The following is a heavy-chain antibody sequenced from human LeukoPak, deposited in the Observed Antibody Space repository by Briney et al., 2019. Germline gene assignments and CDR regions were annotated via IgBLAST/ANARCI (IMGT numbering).Heavy chain of an antibody. CDR1: GITLSNYG. D-gene: IGHD3-22*01. V-gene: IGHV3-23*01. CDR3: AKRGVVIRVILVGFHKEAYYFDS. CDR2: ISGSGGST. Sequence: GGSLRLSCAVSGITLSNYGMSWVRQAPGKGLEWVAGISGSGGSTNYADSVKGRFSISRDNPKNTLYLQMNSLRAEDTAVYFCAKRGVVIRVILVGFHKEAYYFDSWARDPWSQSPQ. J-gene: IGHJ4*02.